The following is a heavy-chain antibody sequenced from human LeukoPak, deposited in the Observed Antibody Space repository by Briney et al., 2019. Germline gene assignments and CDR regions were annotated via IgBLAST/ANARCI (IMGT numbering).Heavy chain of an antibody. CDR3: ARYDFWSGYFRTLDS. CDR1: GFTFSSYA. J-gene: IGHJ4*02. D-gene: IGHD3-3*01. V-gene: IGHV3-23*01. CDR2: ISGSGGST. Sequence: GGSLRLSCVASGFTFSSYAVSWVRQAPGKGLKWVSVISGSGGSTYYADSVKGRFTISRDNSKNTLYLQVNSLRAEDTAVYYCARYDFWSGYFRTLDSWGQGTLVTVSS.